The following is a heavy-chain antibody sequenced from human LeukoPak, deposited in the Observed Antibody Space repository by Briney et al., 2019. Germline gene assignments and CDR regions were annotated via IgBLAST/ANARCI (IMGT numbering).Heavy chain of an antibody. J-gene: IGHJ1*01. CDR1: GASISSSNG. V-gene: IGHV4-4*02. D-gene: IGHD3-22*01. CDR3: ARDYSDNSNYSPYTFQH. CDR2: IYHTGST. Sequence: RSSESLSLTCAISGASISSSNGWSWVRQSPGKGPEWIGEIYHTGSTNYNPSLKSRVTISVDSSKNQFSLKLTSVTAADTAIYYCARDYSDNSNYSPYTFQHWGQGTLVTVSS.